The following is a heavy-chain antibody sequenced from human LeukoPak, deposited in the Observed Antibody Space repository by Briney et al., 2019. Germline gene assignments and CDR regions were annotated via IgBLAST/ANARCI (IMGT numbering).Heavy chain of an antibody. D-gene: IGHD2-2*01. CDR3: ARLSLGHQLPD. J-gene: IGHJ4*02. CDR2: INAGNGNT. CDR1: GYTFTGYY. V-gene: IGHV1-3*01. Sequence: ASVKVSCKASGYTFTGYYMHWVRQAPGQRLEWMGWINAGNGNTKYSQKFQGRVTITRDTSASTAYMELSSLGSEDTAVYYCARLSLGHQLPDWGQGTLVTVSS.